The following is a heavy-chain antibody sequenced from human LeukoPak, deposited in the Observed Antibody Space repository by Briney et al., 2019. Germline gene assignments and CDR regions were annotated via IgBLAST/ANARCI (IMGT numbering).Heavy chain of an antibody. V-gene: IGHV1-69*01. CDR2: IIPIFGTA. D-gene: IGHD5-24*01. CDR3: ARFKVEMATITPDY. CDR1: GGIFSSHA. J-gene: IGHJ4*02. Sequence: ASVKVSCKASGGIFSSHAISWVRQAPGQGLEWMGGIIPIFGTANYAQKFQGRVTITADESTSTAYMELSSLRSEDTAVYYCARFKVEMATITPDYWGQGTLVTVSS.